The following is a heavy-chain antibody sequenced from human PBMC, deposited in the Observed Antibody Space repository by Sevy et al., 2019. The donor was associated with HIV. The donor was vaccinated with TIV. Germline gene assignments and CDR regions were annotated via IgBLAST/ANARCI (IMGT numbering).Heavy chain of an antibody. CDR3: AREGGNYYVAFDY. CDR1: GYTFISHG. J-gene: IGHJ4*02. CDR2: ISAYNGDT. V-gene: IGHV1-18*01. Sequence: ASVKVSCKASGYTFISHGISWVRQAPGQGLEWMGWISAYNGDTNYAQKFQGRVTMTTDTSTSTAYMELRSLRSDDTTVYYCAREGGNYYVAFDYWGQGTLVTVSS. D-gene: IGHD1-26*01.